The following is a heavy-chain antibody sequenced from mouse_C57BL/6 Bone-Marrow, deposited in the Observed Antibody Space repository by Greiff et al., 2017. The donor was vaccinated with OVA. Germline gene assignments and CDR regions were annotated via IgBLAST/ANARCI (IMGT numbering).Heavy chain of an antibody. J-gene: IGHJ4*01. D-gene: IGHD2-1*01. V-gene: IGHV2-6-1*01. CDR2: IWSDGST. Sequence: QVQLKQSGPGLVAPSQSLSITCTVSGFSLTSYGVHWVRQPPGKGLEWLVVIWSDGSTTYNSALKSRLSISKDNYKSQVFLKMNSLQTDDTAMYYCARQIYYGNYVYYAMDYWGQGTSVTVSS. CDR3: ARQIYYGNYVYYAMDY. CDR1: GFSLTSYG.